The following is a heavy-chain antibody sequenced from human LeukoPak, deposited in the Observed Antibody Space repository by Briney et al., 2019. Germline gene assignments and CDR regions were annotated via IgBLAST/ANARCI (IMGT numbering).Heavy chain of an antibody. V-gene: IGHV3-30*01. J-gene: IGHJ4*02. CDR1: GFTFSDFG. CDR3: ARRTGDTRFCSRFSCFLPDY. CDR2: ISNGGTE. D-gene: IGHD2-2*01. Sequence: GGSLRLSCAASGFTFSDFGMNWVRQAPGKGLEWVASISNGGTEFYADSVRGRFAISRDTSTNTLSLQMNSLRAEDTAVYFCARRTGDTRFCSRFSCFLPDYWGQGTLVTVSS.